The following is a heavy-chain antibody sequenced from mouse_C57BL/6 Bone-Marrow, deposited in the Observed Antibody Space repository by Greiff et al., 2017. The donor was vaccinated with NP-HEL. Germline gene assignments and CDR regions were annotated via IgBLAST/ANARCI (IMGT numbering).Heavy chain of an antibody. Sequence: QVQLKQSGAELARPGASVKLSCKASGYTFTSYGISWVKQRTGQGLEWIGEIYPRSGNTYYNQKFKGKSTLTVDKSSSTAYMQLSSLTSEDSAVYYCARNFWYFDVWGTGTTVTVSS. CDR3: ARNFWYFDV. CDR2: IYPRSGNT. J-gene: IGHJ1*03. V-gene: IGHV1-81*01. CDR1: GYTFTSYG.